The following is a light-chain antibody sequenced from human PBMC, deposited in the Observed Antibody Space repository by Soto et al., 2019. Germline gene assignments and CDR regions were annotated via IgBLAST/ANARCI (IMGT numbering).Light chain of an antibody. V-gene: IGLV2-23*02. J-gene: IGLJ2*01. CDR2: EAS. CDR3: SSFAGSATFV. CDR1: SSDIGGYNL. Sequence: QSALTQPASVSGSPGQSITISCTGSSSDIGGYNLVSWYQQRPGKAPKLMIYEASKPPSGVSDRFSGSRSANTASLTISALQPEDEADYSCSSFAGSATFVFGGGTKLTVL.